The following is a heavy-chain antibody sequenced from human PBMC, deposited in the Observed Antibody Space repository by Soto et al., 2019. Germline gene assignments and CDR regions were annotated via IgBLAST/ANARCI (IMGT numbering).Heavy chain of an antibody. CDR2: IQPAGSDT. D-gene: IGHD2-21*02. CDR1: GFPFSANW. Sequence: EVQLLESGGGLVQPGGSLRLSCAASGFPFSANWMGWARQAPGKGLVWVSLIQPAGSDTGHADSVKGRFTISRDNSKTTLYLQMNSLRADDTAVYYCARGGLTAGFDYWGQGTLVTVST. CDR3: ARGGLTAGFDY. J-gene: IGHJ4*02. V-gene: IGHV3-74*01.